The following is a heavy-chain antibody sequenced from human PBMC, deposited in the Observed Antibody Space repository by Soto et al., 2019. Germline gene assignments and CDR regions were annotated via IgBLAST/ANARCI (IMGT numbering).Heavy chain of an antibody. J-gene: IGHJ4*02. V-gene: IGHV3-33*06. CDR1: GFTFSSYG. CDR3: AKDPQVNRVIMAGLQFDY. CDR2: IWYDGSNK. D-gene: IGHD4-4*01. Sequence: GGSLSLSCAASGFTFSSYGMHWVRQAPGKGLEWVAVIWYDGSNKYYADSVKGRFTISRDNSKNTLYLQMNSLRAEDTAVYYCAKDPQVNRVIMAGLQFDYWGQGTLVTVSS.